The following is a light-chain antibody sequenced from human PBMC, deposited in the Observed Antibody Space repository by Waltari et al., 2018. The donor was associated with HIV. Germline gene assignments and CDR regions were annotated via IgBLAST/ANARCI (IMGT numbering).Light chain of an antibody. J-gene: IGKJ2*03. CDR1: QSISSY. V-gene: IGKV1-39*01. Sequence: DIQMTQSPSSLSASVGDRVTITCRASQSISSYLNWYQQKPGKAPKLLIYAASSLQSGVPSGFSGSGSGTDFTLTISSLQPEDFAKYHCQQSYTTPYSFGQGTKLAIK. CDR2: AAS. CDR3: QQSYTTPYS.